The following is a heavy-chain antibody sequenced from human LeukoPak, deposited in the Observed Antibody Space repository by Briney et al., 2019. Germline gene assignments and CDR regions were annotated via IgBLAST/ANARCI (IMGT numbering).Heavy chain of an antibody. CDR2: IDWDDDK. J-gene: IGHJ4*02. CDR1: GFSLSTSGMC. D-gene: IGHD3-10*01. Sequence: SGPALVKPTQTLTLTCTFSGFSLSTSGMCVSWIRQPPGKALEWLARIDWDDDKYYSTSLKTRLTISKDTSKNQVVLTMTNMDPVDTATYYCARIRLGGVTMVRGDYYFDYWGQGTLVTVSS. V-gene: IGHV2-70*11. CDR3: ARIRLGGVTMVRGDYYFDY.